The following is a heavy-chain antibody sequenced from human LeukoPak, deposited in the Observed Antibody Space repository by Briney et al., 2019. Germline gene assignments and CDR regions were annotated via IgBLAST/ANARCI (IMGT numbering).Heavy chain of an antibody. D-gene: IGHD3-9*01. V-gene: IGHV3-23*01. CDR1: GFTFSSYA. CDR3: ANGVVRYLDYSRLPEDY. J-gene: IGHJ4*02. Sequence: GGSLRLSCAASGFTFSSYAMSWVRQAPGKGLEWVSAISGSGGSTYYADSVKGRFTISRDNSKNTLYLQMNSLSAEDTAVYFSANGVVRYLDYSRLPEDYWGQRTLVTVS. CDR2: ISGSGGST.